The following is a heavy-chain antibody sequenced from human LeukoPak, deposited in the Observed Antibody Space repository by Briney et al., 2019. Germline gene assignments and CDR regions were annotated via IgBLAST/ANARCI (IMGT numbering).Heavy chain of an antibody. CDR3: ARTVEYYGSGRTHAFDI. Sequence: ASVKVSCKASGYTFTSYGISWVRQAPGQGLEWMGWISAYNGNTNYAQKLQGRVTMTTDTSTSTAYMELRSLRSDDTAVYYCARTVEYYGSGRTHAFDIWGQGTMVTVSS. V-gene: IGHV1-18*01. CDR1: GYTFTSYG. D-gene: IGHD3-10*01. J-gene: IGHJ3*02. CDR2: ISAYNGNT.